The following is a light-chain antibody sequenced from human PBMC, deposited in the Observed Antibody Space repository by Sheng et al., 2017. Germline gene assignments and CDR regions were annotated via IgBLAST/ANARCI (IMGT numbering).Light chain of an antibody. J-gene: IGKJ1*01. CDR1: QSLVHSDGNTY. CDR2: KVS. CDR3: MQGTHWPRT. Sequence: DVVMTQSPLSLPVTLGQPASISCRSSQSLVHSDGNTYLNWFQQRPGQSPRRLIYKVSKRDSGVPDRFSGSGSGTDFILKISRVEAEDVGIYYCMQGTHWPRTFGQGTKVEIK. V-gene: IGKV2-30*02.